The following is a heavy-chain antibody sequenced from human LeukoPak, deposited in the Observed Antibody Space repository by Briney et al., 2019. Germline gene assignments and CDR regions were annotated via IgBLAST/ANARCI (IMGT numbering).Heavy chain of an antibody. V-gene: IGHV3-48*02. Sequence: GGSLRLSCAASGFTFSSYSMNWVRQAPGKGLEWVSYISSSSSTIYYADSVKGRFTISSDNANNSLYLQMNSLRDEDTAVYYCARAAPYSSIFKYFQPWGQGTLFTVSS. CDR2: ISSSSSTI. CDR1: GFTFSSYS. CDR3: ARAAPYSSIFKYFQP. J-gene: IGHJ1*01. D-gene: IGHD6-13*01.